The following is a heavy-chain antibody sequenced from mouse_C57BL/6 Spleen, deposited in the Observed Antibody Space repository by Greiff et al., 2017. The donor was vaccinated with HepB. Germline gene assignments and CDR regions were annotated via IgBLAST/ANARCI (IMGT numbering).Heavy chain of an antibody. Sequence: VKLQESGAELVRPGASVTLSCKASGYTFTDYEMHWVKQTPVHGLEWIGAIDPETGGTAYNQKFKGKAILTADKSSSTAYMELRSLTSEDSAVYYCTRSHYYYGSSRYFDVWGTGTTVTVSS. CDR3: TRSHYYYGSSRYFDV. J-gene: IGHJ1*03. CDR1: GYTFTDYE. CDR2: IDPETGGT. D-gene: IGHD1-1*01. V-gene: IGHV1-15*01.